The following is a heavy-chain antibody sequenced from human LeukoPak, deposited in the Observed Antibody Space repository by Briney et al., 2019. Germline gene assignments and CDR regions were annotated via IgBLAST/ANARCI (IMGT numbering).Heavy chain of an antibody. Sequence: VASVKVSCKASGYAFTSYAMNWVRQAPGQGLEWMGWINTNTGNPTYAQGFTGRFVFSLDTSVSTAYLQISSLKAEDTAVYYCARDDSVNWFDPWGQGTLVTVSS. CDR1: GYAFTSYA. J-gene: IGHJ5*02. CDR2: INTNTGNP. V-gene: IGHV7-4-1*02. CDR3: ARDDSVNWFDP.